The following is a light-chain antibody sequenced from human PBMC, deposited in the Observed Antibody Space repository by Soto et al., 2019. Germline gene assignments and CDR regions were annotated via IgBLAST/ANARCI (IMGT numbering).Light chain of an antibody. CDR2: DVS. J-gene: IGLJ1*01. Sequence: QSALTQPASVSGSPGQSITISCTGTSNDVGSYNYVSWYQHHPGKVPQLMIYDVSNRPSGVSNRFSGSKSGNTASLTISGLQAEDEADYYCSSYTSSNTYVFGTGTKVTVL. V-gene: IGLV2-14*03. CDR1: SNDVGSYNY. CDR3: SSYTSSNTYV.